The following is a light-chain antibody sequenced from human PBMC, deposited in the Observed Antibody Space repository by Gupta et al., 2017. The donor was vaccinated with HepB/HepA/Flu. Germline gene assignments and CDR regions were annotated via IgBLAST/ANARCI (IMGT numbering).Light chain of an antibody. CDR3: SSCTSSITRV. J-gene: IGLJ1*01. Sequence: QSALTQPASVSGSPGQSITISCTGTNNDIGDYNYVSWYQQHPGKAPKLLSYDVSNRPSGVSNRFSGSKSGNKASLTISGLQAEDEADYYCSSCTSSITRVFGTGTKLPV. V-gene: IGLV2-14*01. CDR2: DVS. CDR1: NNDIGDYNY.